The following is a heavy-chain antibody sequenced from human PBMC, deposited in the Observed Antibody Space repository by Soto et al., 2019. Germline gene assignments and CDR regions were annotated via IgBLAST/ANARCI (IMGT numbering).Heavy chain of an antibody. V-gene: IGHV1-69*06. D-gene: IGHD3-3*01. J-gene: IGHJ6*02. CDR2: IIPLFGTT. CDR1: GDTFSSYA. Sequence: SVKVSCKASGDTFSSYAISWVRQAPGQGLQWMGGIIPLFGTTNYAQRFQGRVTITADRSTSTAHMELSSLGSDDTAVYYCAACIWTSYYYYNMEVWGQGTTGTVSS. CDR3: AACIWTSYYYYNMEV.